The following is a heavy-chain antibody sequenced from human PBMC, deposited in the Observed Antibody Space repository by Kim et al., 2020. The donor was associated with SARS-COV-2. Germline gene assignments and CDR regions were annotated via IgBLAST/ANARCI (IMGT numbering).Heavy chain of an antibody. CDR1: GFNVSSDD. Sequence: GGSLRLSCVASGFNVSSDDMNWVRQAPGKGLEWVSVIYSTGRTYYAEYSMDGFSITRDDPSKNPLFLIKSIRSDEKAAIYYGREGYFGYGRYQFDYWGQG. D-gene: IGHD3-10*01. J-gene: IGHJ4*02. V-gene: IGHV3-66*01. CDR3: REGYFGYGRYQFDY. CDR2: IYSTGRT.